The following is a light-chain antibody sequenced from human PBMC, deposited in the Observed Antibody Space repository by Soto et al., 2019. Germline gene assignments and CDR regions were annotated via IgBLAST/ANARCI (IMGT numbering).Light chain of an antibody. Sequence: SYELTQAPSVSVAPGQTARITCGGNNIAIKSVHWYQQKPGQAPVLVVYDDGDRPSGIPERFSGSNSGNTATLTITRVEAGDEADYHCQVWDSSSDHRVVFGEGTKRTVL. V-gene: IGLV3-21*02. CDR3: QVWDSSSDHRVV. J-gene: IGLJ2*01. CDR1: NIAIKS. CDR2: DDG.